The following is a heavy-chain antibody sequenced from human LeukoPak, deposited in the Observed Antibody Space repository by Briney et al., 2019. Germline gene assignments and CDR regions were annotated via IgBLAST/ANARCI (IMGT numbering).Heavy chain of an antibody. CDR2: ISGSGGST. V-gene: IGHV3-23*01. Sequence: GGSLRLSCAASGFTFSSYAMSWVRQAPGKGLEWVSAISGSGGSTYYADSVKGRFTISRDNSKNTLYLQMNSLRAEDTAVYYCARDNYGSGSYYIRAWGYFDYWGRGTLVTVSS. J-gene: IGHJ4*02. CDR3: ARDNYGSGSYYIRAWGYFDY. D-gene: IGHD3-10*01. CDR1: GFTFSSYA.